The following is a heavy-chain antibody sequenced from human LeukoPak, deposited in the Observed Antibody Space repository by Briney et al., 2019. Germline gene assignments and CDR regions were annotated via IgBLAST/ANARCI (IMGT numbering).Heavy chain of an antibody. CDR3: ARDPDTVTTSYWYFDL. Sequence: GGSLRLSCAASGFTCSSYSMNWVRQAPGKGLEWVSSISSSSSYIYHADSVKGRFTISRDNAKNSLYLQMNSLRAEDTAVYYCARDPDTVTTSYWYFDLWGRGTLVTVSS. D-gene: IGHD4-17*01. CDR2: ISSSSSYI. V-gene: IGHV3-21*01. CDR1: GFTCSSYS. J-gene: IGHJ2*01.